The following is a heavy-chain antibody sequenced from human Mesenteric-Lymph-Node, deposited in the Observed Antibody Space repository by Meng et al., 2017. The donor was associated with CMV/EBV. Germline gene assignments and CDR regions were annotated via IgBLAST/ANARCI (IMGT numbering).Heavy chain of an antibody. D-gene: IGHD3-9*01. CDR3: ARTYDIVKNWFDL. Sequence: CKASGGSFENYVINWVRQVPGQGLEWMGWINPDSGDTNFSENLQGRVTMTRDTSISTAYMQLTSLRSDDTAVYYCARTYDIVKNWFDLWGQGTLVTVSS. CDR2: INPDSGDT. CDR1: GGSFENYV. V-gene: IGHV1-2*02. J-gene: IGHJ5*02.